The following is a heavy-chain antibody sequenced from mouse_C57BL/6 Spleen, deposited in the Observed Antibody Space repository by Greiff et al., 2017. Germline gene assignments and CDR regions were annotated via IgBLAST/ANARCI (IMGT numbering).Heavy chain of an antibody. CDR1: GYSITSGYD. D-gene: IGHD2-4*01. V-gene: IGHV3-1*01. J-gene: IGHJ3*01. CDR3: ARGYYDYGFAY. CDR2: ISYSGST. Sequence: DVKLQESGPGMVKPSQSLSLTCTVTGYSITSGYDWHWIRHFPGNKLEWMGYISYSGSTNYNPSLKSRISITHDTSKNHFFLTLNSVTTEDTATYYCARGYYDYGFAYWGQGTLVTVSA.